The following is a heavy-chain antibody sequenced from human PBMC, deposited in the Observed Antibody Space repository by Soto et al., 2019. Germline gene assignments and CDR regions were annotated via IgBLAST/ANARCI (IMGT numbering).Heavy chain of an antibody. V-gene: IGHV3-48*03. CDR3: ATRLSVSYGPLFDQ. CDR2: ILHSGDII. D-gene: IGHD3-16*01. CDR1: GFKFSSYE. J-gene: IGHJ4*02. Sequence: EVQLEESGGGLVQPGGSLRLACAGSGFKFSSYEMNWVRQAPGKGLEWLSFILHSGDIIYYADSVKGRFTISRDNAKNLLYLHMNTQRVEDTAIDYCATRLSVSYGPLFDQWGQGTLVTVSS.